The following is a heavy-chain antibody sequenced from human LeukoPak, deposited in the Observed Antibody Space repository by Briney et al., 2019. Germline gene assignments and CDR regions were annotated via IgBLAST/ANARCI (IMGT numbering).Heavy chain of an antibody. Sequence: PGGSLRLSCAASGFTFDDYAMYWLRQAPGKGLEWVSFISWDGGTTYYADSVKGRFTISRDNSKNSLYLQMNSLRAEDTALYYCATSSGYCSSCSCPDYWGQGTLATVSS. D-gene: IGHD2-2*01. V-gene: IGHV3-43D*04. CDR1: GFTFDDYA. J-gene: IGHJ4*02. CDR2: ISWDGGTT. CDR3: ATSSGYCSSCSCPDY.